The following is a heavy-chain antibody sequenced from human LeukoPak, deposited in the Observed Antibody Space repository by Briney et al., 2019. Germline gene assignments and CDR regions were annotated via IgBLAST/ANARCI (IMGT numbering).Heavy chain of an antibody. CDR2: IYYSGST. CDR3: ARRGGRRFDY. V-gene: IGHV4-39*01. D-gene: IGHD3-16*01. CDR1: GGSISSSSYY. J-gene: IGHJ4*02. Sequence: SETLSLTCTVPGGSISSSSYYWGWIRQPPGKGLEWIGSIYYSGSTYYNPSLKSRVTISVDTSKNQFSLKLSSVTAADTAVYYCARRGGRRFDYWGQGTLVTVSS.